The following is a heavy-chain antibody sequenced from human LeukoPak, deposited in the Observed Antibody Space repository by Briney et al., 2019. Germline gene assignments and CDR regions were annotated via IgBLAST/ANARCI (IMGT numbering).Heavy chain of an antibody. D-gene: IGHD3-3*01. V-gene: IGHV1-46*01. CDR3: ARGGVIRTYYDFWSGLFDY. CDR2: INPSGGST. Sequence: GASVKVSCKASGYTFTSYYMHGVRQAPGQGLEWMGIINPSGGSTSYAQKFQGRVTMTRDTSTSTVYMELSSLRSEDTAVYYCARGGVIRTYYDFWSGLFDYWGQGTLVTVSS. J-gene: IGHJ4*02. CDR1: GYTFTSYY.